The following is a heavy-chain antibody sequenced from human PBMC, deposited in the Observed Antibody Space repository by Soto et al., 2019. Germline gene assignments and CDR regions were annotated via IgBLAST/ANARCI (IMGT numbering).Heavy chain of an antibody. V-gene: IGHV5-51*01. D-gene: IGHD1-26*01. CDR1: GYSFTSYW. CDR2: IYPGDSDT. J-gene: IGHJ3*02. CDR3: ARHGPGPIIVGPTGDALGI. Sequence: PGESLKISCKGSGYSFTSYWIGWVRQMPGKGLEWMGIIYPGDSDTRYSPSFQGQVTISADKSISTAYLQWSSLKASDTAMYYCARHGPGPIIVGPTGDALGIWGQGTMVTVSS.